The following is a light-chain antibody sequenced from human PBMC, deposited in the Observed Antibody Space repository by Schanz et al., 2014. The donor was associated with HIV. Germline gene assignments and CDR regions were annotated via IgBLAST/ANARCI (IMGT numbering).Light chain of an antibody. J-gene: IGKJ1*01. Sequence: EIELTQSPGSLSLSPGGRATLSCGASQRLSSSYLAWYQQKRDQPPRLVIYATSTRAAGIPDRFSGTGSGTDFTLTISSLEPEDFAVYYCQQYGSPPWTFGQGTKVEV. V-gene: IGKV3-20*01. CDR2: ATS. CDR3: QQYGSPPWT. CDR1: QRLSSSY.